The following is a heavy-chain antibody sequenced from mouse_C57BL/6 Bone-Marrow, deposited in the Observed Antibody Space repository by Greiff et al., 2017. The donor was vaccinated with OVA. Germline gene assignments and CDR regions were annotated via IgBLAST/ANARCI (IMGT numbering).Heavy chain of an antibody. V-gene: IGHV1-64*01. CDR2: IHPNSGST. J-gene: IGHJ2*01. D-gene: IGHD2-3*01. Sequence: QVQLQQSGAELVKPGASVKLSCKASGYTFTSYWMHWVKQRPGQGLEWIGMIHPNSGSTNYNEKFKSKATLTVDKSSSTAYMQLSSLTSEDSAVYYCASPYDPYYFDYWGQGTTLTVSS. CDR3: ASPYDPYYFDY. CDR1: GYTFTSYW.